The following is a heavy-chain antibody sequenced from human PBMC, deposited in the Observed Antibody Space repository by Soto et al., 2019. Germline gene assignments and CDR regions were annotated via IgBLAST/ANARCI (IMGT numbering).Heavy chain of an antibody. CDR3: AREQVAVAGTTRWFDP. J-gene: IGHJ5*02. V-gene: IGHV4-4*02. D-gene: IGHD6-19*01. CDR2: IYHSGST. CDR1: GGSISSSNW. Sequence: QVQLQESCPGLVKPSGTLSLTCAVSGGSISSSNWWGWVRQPPGKGLEWIGEIYHSGSTNYNPSLKSRGTISVDKSKNQCSLKLSSVTAADTAVYYCAREQVAVAGTTRWFDPWGQGTLVTVSS.